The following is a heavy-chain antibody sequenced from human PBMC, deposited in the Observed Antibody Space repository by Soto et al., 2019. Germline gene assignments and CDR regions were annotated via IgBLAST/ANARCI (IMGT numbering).Heavy chain of an antibody. D-gene: IGHD6-13*01. CDR1: GGSISIYY. CDR2: IYYSGST. V-gene: IGHV4-59*08. CDR3: ASQGAAGTGYFDY. J-gene: IGHJ4*02. Sequence: PSETPSLTCTVPGGSISIYYWSWIRQPPGKGLEWIGYIYYSGSTNYNPSLKSRVTISVDTSKNQFSLKLSSVTAADTAVYYCASQGAAGTGYFDYWGQGTLVTVSS.